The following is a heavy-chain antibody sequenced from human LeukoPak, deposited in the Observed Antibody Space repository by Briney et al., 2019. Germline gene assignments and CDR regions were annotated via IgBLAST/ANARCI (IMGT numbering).Heavy chain of an antibody. Sequence: GESLKISCKGSGYSFTSYWIGWVRQMPGKGLEWMGIIYPGDSDTRYSPSFQGQVTISADKSISTAYLQWSSLKASDPAMYYCARSDRYCSSTSCYVAFDIWGQRTMVTVSS. V-gene: IGHV5-51*01. CDR2: IYPGDSDT. CDR1: GYSFTSYW. CDR3: ARSDRYCSSTSCYVAFDI. J-gene: IGHJ3*02. D-gene: IGHD2-2*01.